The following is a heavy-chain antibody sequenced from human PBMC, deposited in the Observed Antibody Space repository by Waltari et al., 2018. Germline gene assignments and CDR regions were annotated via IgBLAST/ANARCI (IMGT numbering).Heavy chain of an antibody. J-gene: IGHJ4*02. CDR3: TRPRVTTVTTGDDY. V-gene: IGHV3-73*02. CDR1: GFTFSGSA. CDR2: IRSKANSYAT. D-gene: IGHD4-17*01. Sequence: EVQLVESGGGLVQPGGSLKLSCAASGFTFSGSARHWVRLAPGKGPEWVGRIRSKANSYATAYAASVKGRFTISRDDSKNTAYLQMNSLKTEDTAVYYCTRPRVTTVTTGDDYWGQGTLVTVSS.